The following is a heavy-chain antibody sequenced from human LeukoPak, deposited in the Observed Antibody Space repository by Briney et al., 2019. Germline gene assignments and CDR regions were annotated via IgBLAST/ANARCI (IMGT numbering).Heavy chain of an antibody. D-gene: IGHD6-19*01. CDR3: ARRSSNGHDY. CDR2: IKHSGIT. Sequence: SETLSLTCAVYGGSFSGYNWSWIRQPPGKGLEWIGEIKHSGITSYNPSLRSRVTISGDTSKNQFSLKLSSVTAADTAIYFCARRSSNGHDYWGQGTLVTVAS. CDR1: GGSFSGYN. J-gene: IGHJ4*02. V-gene: IGHV4-34*01.